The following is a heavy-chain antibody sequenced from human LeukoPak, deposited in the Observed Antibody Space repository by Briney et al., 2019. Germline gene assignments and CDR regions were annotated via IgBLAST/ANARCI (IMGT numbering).Heavy chain of an antibody. D-gene: IGHD4-17*01. CDR3: ARDLGDYAKYYFDY. Sequence: ASVKVSCKASGYTFTSYYMHWVRQAPGQGLEWMGIINPSGGSTSYAQKFQGRVTMTRDTSTSTAYMELRSLRSDDTAVYYCARDLGDYAKYYFDYWGQGTLVTVSS. CDR1: GYTFTSYY. V-gene: IGHV1-46*01. CDR2: INPSGGST. J-gene: IGHJ4*02.